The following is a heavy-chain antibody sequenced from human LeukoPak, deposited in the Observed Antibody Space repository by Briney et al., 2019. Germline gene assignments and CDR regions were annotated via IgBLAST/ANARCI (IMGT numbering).Heavy chain of an antibody. J-gene: IGHJ2*01. CDR1: GYTFTSNA. CDR3: ARGVNYGDYDWYFDL. CDR2: INAGNGNT. D-gene: IGHD4-17*01. V-gene: IGHV1-3*01. Sequence: ASVKVSCKASGYTFTSNAMHWVRQAPGQRLEWMGWINAGNGNTKYSQKFQGRVTITRDTSASTAYMELSRLRSEDTAVYYCARGVNYGDYDWYFDLWGRGTLVTVSS.